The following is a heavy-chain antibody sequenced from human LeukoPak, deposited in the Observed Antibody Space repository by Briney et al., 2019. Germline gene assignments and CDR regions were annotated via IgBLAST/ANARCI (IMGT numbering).Heavy chain of an antibody. J-gene: IGHJ4*02. CDR2: IYYSGST. D-gene: IGHD6-13*01. CDR1: GGSISSYY. Sequence: PSETLSLTCTVSGGSISSYYWSWIRQPPGKGLEWIGSIYYSGSTYYDPSLKSRVTISVDTSKNQFSLKLSSVTAADTAVYYCSSIAAAGNYWGQGTLVTVSS. V-gene: IGHV4-59*05. CDR3: SSIAAAGNY.